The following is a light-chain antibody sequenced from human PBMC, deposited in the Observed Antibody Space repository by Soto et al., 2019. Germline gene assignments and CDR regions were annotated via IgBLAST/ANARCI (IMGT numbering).Light chain of an antibody. Sequence: DIQMTQSPSSLSASVGNGVTITCRASQGISNYLAWYQQKPGRVPKLLIYAASTLQSGVSSRFSGSGSGTDFTLTISSLQPEDVATYYCQNYNSAPFTFGPGTKVDIK. J-gene: IGKJ3*01. V-gene: IGKV1-27*01. CDR1: QGISNY. CDR2: AAS. CDR3: QNYNSAPFT.